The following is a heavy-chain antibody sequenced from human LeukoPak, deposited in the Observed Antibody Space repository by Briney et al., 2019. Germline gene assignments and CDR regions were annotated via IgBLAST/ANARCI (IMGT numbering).Heavy chain of an antibody. CDR1: GGSVSNSLYY. CDR2: IYYSGST. V-gene: IGHV4-61*01. CDR3: AKESHSSSSDWFDP. D-gene: IGHD6-6*01. J-gene: IGHJ5*02. Sequence: SETLSLTCTASGGSVSNSLYYWSWIRQPPGKGLEWIGYIYYSGSTNYNPSLKSRVTISIDTSRNQFSLRLNSMTAADTAVYYCAKESHSSSSDWFDPWGLGTLVTVSS.